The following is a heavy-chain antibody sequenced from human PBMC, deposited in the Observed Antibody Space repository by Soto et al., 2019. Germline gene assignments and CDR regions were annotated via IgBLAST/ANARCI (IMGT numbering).Heavy chain of an antibody. V-gene: IGHV1-69*02. Sequence: QVQLVQSGAEVKKPGSSVKVSCKASGGTFSSYTISWVRQAPGQGLDWMGRIIPILGIANYAQKSQGRVTITPDKSTSTAYMELSSLRSEDTAVYYWAGRPPGSDYGDYVAGYYYMDVWGKGTTVTVSS. CDR1: GGTFSSYT. J-gene: IGHJ6*03. CDR3: AGRPPGSDYGDYVAGYYYMDV. D-gene: IGHD4-17*01. CDR2: IIPILGIA.